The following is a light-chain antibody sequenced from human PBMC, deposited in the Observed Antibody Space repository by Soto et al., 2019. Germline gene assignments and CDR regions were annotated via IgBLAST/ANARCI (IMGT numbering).Light chain of an antibody. CDR2: EVS. Sequence: QSALTQAASVSGSPGQSITISCTGTSSGVGGYNYVSWYQQHPGKAPKLMIYEVSNRPSGVSNRFSGSKSGNTASLTISGLQAEDEADYYCSSYTSSSTLYVVFGGGTELTVL. V-gene: IGLV2-14*01. CDR3: SSYTSSSTLYVV. J-gene: IGLJ2*01. CDR1: SSGVGGYNY.